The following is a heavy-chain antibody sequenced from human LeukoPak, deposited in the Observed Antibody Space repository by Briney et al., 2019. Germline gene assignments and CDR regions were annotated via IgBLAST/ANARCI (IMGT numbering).Heavy chain of an antibody. D-gene: IGHD3-22*01. Sequence: SETLSLTCTVSGGSISSGSYYWSWIRQPAGKGLEWIGRIYTSGSTNYNPSLKSRVTISVDTSKNQFSLNLTSVTAADTAVYYCARHKSGSFMVVFDLWGQGTLVTVSS. CDR2: IYTSGST. CDR1: GGSISSGSYY. V-gene: IGHV4-61*02. CDR3: ARHKSGSFMVVFDL. J-gene: IGHJ4*02.